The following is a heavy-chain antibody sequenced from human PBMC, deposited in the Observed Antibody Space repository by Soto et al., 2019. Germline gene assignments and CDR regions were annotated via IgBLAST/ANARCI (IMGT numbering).Heavy chain of an antibody. J-gene: IGHJ5*02. CDR3: ARVYYYGSGSYYNGPLNWFDP. D-gene: IGHD3-10*01. CDR1: GGTFSSYA. Sequence: SVKVSCKASGGTFSSYAISWVRQAPGQGLEWMGGIIPIFGTANYAQKFQGRVTITADESTSTAYMELSSLRSEDTAVYYCARVYYYGSGSYYNGPLNWFDPWGQGTLVTVSS. CDR2: IIPIFGTA. V-gene: IGHV1-69*13.